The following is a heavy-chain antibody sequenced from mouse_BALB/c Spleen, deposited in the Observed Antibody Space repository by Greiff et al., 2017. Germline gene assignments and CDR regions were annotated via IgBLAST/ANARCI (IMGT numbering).Heavy chain of an antibody. CDR2: INPSTGYT. CDR3: AKRRTRTSWFDY. Sequence: QVQLQQSGAELAKPGASVKMSCKASGYTFTSYWMHWVKQRPGPGLEWLGYINPSTGYTEYNQKFKDKATLTADKSSSNAYMQLSSLTSEDSAVYYGAKRRTRTSWFDYWGQGTLVTVFA. CDR1: GYTFTSYW. V-gene: IGHV1-7*01. D-gene: IGHD2-13*01. J-gene: IGHJ3*01.